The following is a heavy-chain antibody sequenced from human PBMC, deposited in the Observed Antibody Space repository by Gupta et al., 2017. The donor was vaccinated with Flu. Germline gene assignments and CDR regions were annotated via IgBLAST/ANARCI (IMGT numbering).Heavy chain of an antibody. CDR1: GFTFRDYY. Sequence: QVQLVESGGGLVKPGGSLRLSCTASGFTFRDYYMTWIRQAPGKGLEWISYIDSAATVTYNADSVKGRFTISRDNGKKSLYLQMNSLRAEDTAVYYCARGVAGRRVALRPTFNSYYGIDVWGQGTTVTVSS. V-gene: IGHV3-11*01. J-gene: IGHJ6*02. CDR3: ARGVAGRRVALRPTFNSYYGIDV. CDR2: IDSAATVT. D-gene: IGHD6-6*01.